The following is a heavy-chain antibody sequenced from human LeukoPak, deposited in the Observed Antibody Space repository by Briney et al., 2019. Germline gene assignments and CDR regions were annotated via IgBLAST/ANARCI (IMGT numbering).Heavy chain of an antibody. Sequence: SETLSLTCTVSGGSISSSSYYWGWIRQPPGKGLEWIGSIYYSGSTYYNPSLKSRVTISVDTSKNQFSLKLSSVTAADTAVYYCALQFGEPDGGLDYYGMDVWGQGTTVTVSS. CDR2: IYYSGST. V-gene: IGHV4-39*01. J-gene: IGHJ6*02. CDR1: GGSISSSSYY. D-gene: IGHD3-10*01. CDR3: ALQFGEPDGGLDYYGMDV.